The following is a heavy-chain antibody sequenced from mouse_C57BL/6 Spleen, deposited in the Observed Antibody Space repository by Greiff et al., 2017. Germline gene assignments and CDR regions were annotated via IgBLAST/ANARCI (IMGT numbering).Heavy chain of an antibody. CDR1: GYTFTSYW. Sequence: QVQLQQPGAELVRPGSSVKLSCKASGYTFTSYWMDWVKQRPGQGLEWIGNIYPSDSETHYNQKFQDKATLTVDKSSSAAYMLLSSLTSEDSAVYYCATGTDYCDYWGKGTTLTVSS. CDR3: ATGTDYCDY. CDR2: IYPSDSET. D-gene: IGHD4-1*01. J-gene: IGHJ2*01. V-gene: IGHV1-61*01.